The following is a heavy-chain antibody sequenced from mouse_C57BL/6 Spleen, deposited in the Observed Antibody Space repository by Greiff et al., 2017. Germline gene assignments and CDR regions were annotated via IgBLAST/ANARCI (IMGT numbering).Heavy chain of an antibody. CDR3: ARGSGIYYGNQAWFAY. CDR2: ISYDGSN. D-gene: IGHD2-1*01. J-gene: IGHJ3*01. Sequence: EVKLLESGPGLVKPSQSLSLTCSVTGYSITSGYYWNWIRQFPGNKLEWMGYISYDGSNNYNPSLKNRIPITRDTSKNQFFLKLNSVTTEDTATYYCARGSGIYYGNQAWFAYWGQGTLVTVSA. V-gene: IGHV3-6*01. CDR1: GYSITSGYY.